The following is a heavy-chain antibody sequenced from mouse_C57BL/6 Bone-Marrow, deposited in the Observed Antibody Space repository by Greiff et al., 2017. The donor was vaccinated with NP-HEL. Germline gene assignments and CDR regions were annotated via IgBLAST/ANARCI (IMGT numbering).Heavy chain of an antibody. D-gene: IGHD2-3*01. V-gene: IGHV1-15*01. Sequence: VKLMESGAELVRPGASVTLSCKASGYTFTDYEMHWVKQTPVHGLEWIGAIDPETGGTAYNQKFKGKAILTADKSSSTAYMELRSLTSEDSAVYYCTTCYDGYLDYWGQGTTLTVSS. J-gene: IGHJ2*01. CDR1: GYTFTDYE. CDR3: TTCYDGYLDY. CDR2: IDPETGGT.